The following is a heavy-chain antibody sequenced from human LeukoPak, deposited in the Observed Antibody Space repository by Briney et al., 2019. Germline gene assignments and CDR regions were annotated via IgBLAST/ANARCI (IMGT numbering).Heavy chain of an antibody. Sequence: SETLSLTCTVSGGSISSYYWSWIRQPPGKGLEWIGSIYYSGSTYYNPSLKSRVTISVDTSKNQFSLKLSSVTAADTAVYYCASPAVAGDRYYYGMDVWGQGTTATVSS. CDR2: IYYSGST. D-gene: IGHD6-19*01. CDR3: ASPAVAGDRYYYGMDV. J-gene: IGHJ6*02. V-gene: IGHV4-59*05. CDR1: GGSISSYY.